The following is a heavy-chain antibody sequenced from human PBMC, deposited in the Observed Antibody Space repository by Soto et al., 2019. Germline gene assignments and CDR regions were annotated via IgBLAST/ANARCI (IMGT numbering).Heavy chain of an antibody. CDR2: ISADTGNI. V-gene: IGHV1-3*01. CDR3: ARWRGALDY. D-gene: IGHD3-10*01. Sequence: GASVKVSCKTSGYSFSSFSLHWVRQAPGQRLEWMGWISADTGNIQYSQSFQGRVTITRDAPASTAYLELGSLTSEDTAIYYCARWRGALDYWGQGTLVTV. J-gene: IGHJ4*02. CDR1: GYSFSSFS.